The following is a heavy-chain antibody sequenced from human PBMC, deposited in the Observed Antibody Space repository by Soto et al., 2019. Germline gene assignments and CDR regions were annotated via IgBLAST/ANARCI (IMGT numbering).Heavy chain of an antibody. CDR3: AKDMVQWVETFDY. J-gene: IGHJ4*02. V-gene: IGHV3-23*01. Sequence: GGSLRLSCAGSGFTLTRSAVSWVRQAPGKGLEWVSGISAGGGGTYYADSVKGRFTISRDISKNTVYLQMNGLRVEDTAVYYCAKDMVQWVETFDYWGQGTLVTVSS. CDR1: GFTLTRSA. D-gene: IGHD6-19*01. CDR2: ISAGGGGT.